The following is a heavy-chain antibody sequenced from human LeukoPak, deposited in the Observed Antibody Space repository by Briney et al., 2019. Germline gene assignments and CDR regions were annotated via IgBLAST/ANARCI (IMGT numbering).Heavy chain of an antibody. J-gene: IGHJ4*02. Sequence: GGPLNLSFPPSGFPFISFSRTWAGRPPGKGLEWVSSISSSSSYIYYADSMKGRFTISRDNAKNSLYLQMNSLRDHDTAVYYCVYINGPDWGQGTLVTDSS. V-gene: IGHV3-21*01. D-gene: IGHD1-14*01. CDR1: GFPFISFS. CDR3: VYINGPD. CDR2: ISSSSSYI.